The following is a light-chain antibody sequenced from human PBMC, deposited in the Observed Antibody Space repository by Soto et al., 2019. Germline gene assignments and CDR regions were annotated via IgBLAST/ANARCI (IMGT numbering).Light chain of an antibody. V-gene: IGLV1-47*01. CDR1: SSSIGGSY. CDR3: ATWDESLSGWV. CDR2: RSK. J-gene: IGLJ3*02. Sequence: QSVLTQPPSASGNPGQRGTISCSGSSSSIGGSYIYWYQQLPGAAPKLLIYRSKQRPSGVPDRFSGSKSGTSASLAISGLRSEDQADYYCATWDESLSGWVFGGRTKLTVL.